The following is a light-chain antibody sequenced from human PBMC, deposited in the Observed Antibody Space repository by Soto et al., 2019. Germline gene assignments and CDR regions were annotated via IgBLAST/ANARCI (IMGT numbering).Light chain of an antibody. J-gene: IGKJ1*01. Sequence: DIQMTQSPSTLSASVGDRVAITCRASDNIVHWVAWYQQKPGEAPKLLIYKAANLADEVPSRFAGGGSGTDFTLTITRLQPDDFATYYCQHYNSFSRTFGQGTKVDIK. CDR1: DNIVHW. V-gene: IGKV1-5*03. CDR3: QHYNSFSRT. CDR2: KAA.